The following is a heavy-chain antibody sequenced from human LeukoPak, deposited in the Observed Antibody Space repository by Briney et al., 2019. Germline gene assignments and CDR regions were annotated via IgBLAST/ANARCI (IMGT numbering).Heavy chain of an antibody. CDR1: GFIFSTYG. CDR2: IWYGRSNK. V-gene: IGHV3-33*01. J-gene: IGHJ4*02. D-gene: IGHD3-10*01. Sequence: PGTPLRLSCAASGFIFSTYGMHWLRHPPGKGLEWVAIIWYGRSNKYYADSEKGRFTISRDNSKFTVYLQMNSLTFNATSLDDCARGYFADSGSGLAYFDYWGQGTLVTVSS. CDR3: ARGYFADSGSGLAYFDY.